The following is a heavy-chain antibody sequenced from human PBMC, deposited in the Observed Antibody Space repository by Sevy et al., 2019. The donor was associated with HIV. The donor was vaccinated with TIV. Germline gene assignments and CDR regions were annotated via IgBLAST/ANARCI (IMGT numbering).Heavy chain of an antibody. Sequence: GGSLRLSCAASAFTFSDYYMSWIRQAPGKGLEWVSYISSSSGYTNYADSVKGRFTISRDNAKNSLYLQMNSLRAEDTAVYYCARARVVASFPYYFDNWGQGTLVTVSS. CDR2: ISSSSGYT. CDR3: ARARVVASFPYYFDN. V-gene: IGHV3-11*06. CDR1: AFTFSDYY. D-gene: IGHD5-12*01. J-gene: IGHJ4*02.